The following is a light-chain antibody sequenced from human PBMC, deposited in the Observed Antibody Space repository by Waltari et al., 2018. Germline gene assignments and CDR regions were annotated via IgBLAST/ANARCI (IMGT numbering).Light chain of an antibody. CDR2: AAA. J-gene: IGKJ3*01. Sequence: DIQMTQSPSSLSASVGARVPITCRASQSISSYLNWYQQKPGKAPKRRIYAAASLQSGVPARFSGSGSGTDCTLTISSLQPEDFATYYCQQSYSTPETFGPGTKVDIK. V-gene: IGKV1-39*01. CDR3: QQSYSTPET. CDR1: QSISSY.